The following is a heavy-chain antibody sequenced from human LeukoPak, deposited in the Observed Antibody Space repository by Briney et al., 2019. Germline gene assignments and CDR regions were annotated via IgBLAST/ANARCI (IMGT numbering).Heavy chain of an antibody. D-gene: IGHD3-10*01. J-gene: IGHJ4*02. CDR2: IYHSGST. CDR1: GGSISSSNW. Sequence: PSETLSLTCAVSGGSISSSNWWSWVRQPPGKGLEWIGEIYHSGSTNYNPSLKSRVTISVDKSKNQFSLKLSSVTAADTAVYYCARGAYYYGSGKIFDYWGQGTLVTVSS. V-gene: IGHV4-4*02. CDR3: ARGAYYYGSGKIFDY.